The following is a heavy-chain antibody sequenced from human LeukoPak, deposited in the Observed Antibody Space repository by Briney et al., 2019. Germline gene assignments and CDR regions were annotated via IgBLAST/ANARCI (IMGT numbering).Heavy chain of an antibody. D-gene: IGHD3-22*01. CDR2: ISDRGGAT. Sequence: GVSVRLPCSASGLPYSSYAVLGARQAPGRGLECVSGISDRGGATYYADSMKGPLIIYRDNSKNTLYMQMNSLRAEDTAIYYCADLGTTYYYDRSTYWGHGTLVTVSS. V-gene: IGHV3-23*01. J-gene: IGHJ4*01. CDR1: GLPYSSYA. CDR3: ADLGTTYYYDRSTY.